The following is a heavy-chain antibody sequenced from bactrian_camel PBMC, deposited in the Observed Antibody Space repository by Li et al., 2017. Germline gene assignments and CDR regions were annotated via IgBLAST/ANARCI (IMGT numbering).Heavy chain of an antibody. V-gene: IGHV3S31*01. Sequence: VQLVESGGDLVQPGGSLRLSCAASGFTFRDFAMSWVRQAPGKGLEWVSTINSRGGSTYYADAVKGRFSTFRDKNTLDLQTNSLKHEDAAMYYCAAARRGGNIAPRCRSDEFQYWGQGTQVTVS. CDR3: AAARRGGNIAPRCRSDEFQY. CDR1: GFTFRDFA. CDR2: INSRGGST. J-gene: IGHJ4*01.